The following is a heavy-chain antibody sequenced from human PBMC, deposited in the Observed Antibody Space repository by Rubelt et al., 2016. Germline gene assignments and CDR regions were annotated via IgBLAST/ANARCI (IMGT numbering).Heavy chain of an antibody. CDR2: SQNGGDT. D-gene: IGHD5-24*01. CDR3: ARGREMDSMTNFYYGLDI. V-gene: IGHV4-59*01. CDR1: VGSLSRYY. Sequence: QVQLRESGPGLVKPSETLSLTCTVSVGSLSRYYWNWLRLPPGKGLEWIGYSQNGGDTRYSSSLRSRASIPLATSENPFSLKRSSVTAADSGVYYCARGREMDSMTNFYYGLDIWGRGTTVSVSS. J-gene: IGHJ6*02.